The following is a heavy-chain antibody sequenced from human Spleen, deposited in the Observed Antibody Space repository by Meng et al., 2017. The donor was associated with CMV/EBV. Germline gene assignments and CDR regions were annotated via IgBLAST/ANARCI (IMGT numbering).Heavy chain of an antibody. Sequence: GFTFSRDAMHWVRQAPGKGLGWVSMIAYDGSNKYYADSVKGRFTISRDNFRNTLFLQMDSLRSEDTAVYYCAKDLGLAGPYYFDHWGQGTLVTVSS. V-gene: IGHV3-30*04. CDR1: GFTFSRDA. J-gene: IGHJ4*02. CDR3: AKDLGLAGPYYFDH. D-gene: IGHD6-19*01. CDR2: IAYDGSNK.